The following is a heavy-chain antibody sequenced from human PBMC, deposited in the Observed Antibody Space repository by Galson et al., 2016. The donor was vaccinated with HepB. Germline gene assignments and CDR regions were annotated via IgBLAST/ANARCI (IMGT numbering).Heavy chain of an antibody. V-gene: IGHV4-59*01. CDR1: GGSFGGYY. Sequence: LTCTLSGGSFGGYYWSWLRQPPGKGLEWIGYVYSTGSTNYNPSLKSRLTISVETSKNQFSLRLSSVTVADTAVYYCARVDFSWRGPHWFDPWGRGALVTVSS. CDR3: ARVDFSWRGPHWFDP. CDR2: VYSTGST. D-gene: IGHD6-13*01. J-gene: IGHJ5*02.